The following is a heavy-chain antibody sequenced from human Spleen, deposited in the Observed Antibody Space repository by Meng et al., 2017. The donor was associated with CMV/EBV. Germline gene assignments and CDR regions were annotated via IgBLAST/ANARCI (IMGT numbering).Heavy chain of an antibody. CDR1: GFTFSSYW. V-gene: IGHV3-7*03. CDR3: VKDRFWSGYYYFDF. D-gene: IGHD3-3*01. CDR2: IKQDGSEK. Sequence: GGSLRLSCAASGFTFSSYWMTWVRQAPGKGLEWVANIKQDGSEKYYVDSVKGRFTISRDNAKNSLYLQMDSLRVEDTALYFCVKDRFWSGYYYFDFWGQGTLVTVSS. J-gene: IGHJ4*02.